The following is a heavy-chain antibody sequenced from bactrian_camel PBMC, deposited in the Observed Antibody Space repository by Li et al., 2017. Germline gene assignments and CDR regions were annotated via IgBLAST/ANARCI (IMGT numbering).Heavy chain of an antibody. CDR2: IDGDGMI. V-gene: IGHV3S53*01. CDR3: AAGRVGVRWCPLLAGPVAY. CDR1: GYVFSSHC. Sequence: HVQLVESGGGSVPVGGSLRLSCVSSVGYVFSSHCMGWFLQAPGKEREGVAAIDGDGMITYAHSVKGRFTISKDDSGGSTKNTLYLQMNSLNPEDTGVYYCAAGRVGVRWCPLLAGPVAYWCQWTQVTVS. J-gene: IGHJ4*01. D-gene: IGHD3*01.